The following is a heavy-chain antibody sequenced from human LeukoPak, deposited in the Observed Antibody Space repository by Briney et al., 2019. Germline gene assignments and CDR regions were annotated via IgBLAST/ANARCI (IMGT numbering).Heavy chain of an antibody. D-gene: IGHD3-22*01. CDR1: GGTFSSYA. CDR3: ARDQSPPNYYDSSGYEAYGMDV. J-gene: IGHJ6*02. V-gene: IGHV1-69*13. Sequence: SVKVSCKASGGTFSSYAISWVRQAPGQGLEWMGGIIPIFGTANYAQKFQGRVTITADESTSTAYMELSSLRSEDTAVYYCARDQSPPNYYDSSGYEAYGMDVWGQGTTVTVSS. CDR2: IIPIFGTA.